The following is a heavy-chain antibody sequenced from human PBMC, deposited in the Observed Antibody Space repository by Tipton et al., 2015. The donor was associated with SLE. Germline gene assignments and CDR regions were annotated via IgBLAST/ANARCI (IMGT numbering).Heavy chain of an antibody. D-gene: IGHD6-13*01. CDR2: IYYSGST. CDR3: ARDSSSWYLNAFDI. V-gene: IGHV4-59*11. J-gene: IGHJ3*02. CDR1: GGSISSHY. Sequence: LRLSCTVSGGSISSHYWSWIRQPPGKGLEWIGYIYYSGSTNYNPSLKSRVTISVDTSKNQFSLKLSSVTAADTAVYYCARDSSSWYLNAFDIWGQGTMVTVSS.